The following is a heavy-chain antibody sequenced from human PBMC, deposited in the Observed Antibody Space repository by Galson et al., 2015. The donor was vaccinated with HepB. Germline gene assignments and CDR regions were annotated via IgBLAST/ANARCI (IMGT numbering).Heavy chain of an antibody. J-gene: IGHJ3*02. CDR1: GFTFSSYA. CDR3: AKDPSTYYYDSSGYHIDI. D-gene: IGHD3-22*01. V-gene: IGHV3-23*01. Sequence: SLRLSCAASGFTFSSYAMSWVRQAPGKGLEWVSAISGSGGSTYYADSVKGRFTISRDNSKNTLYLQMNSLRAEDTAVYYCAKDPSTYYYDSSGYHIDIWGQGTMVTVSS. CDR2: ISGSGGST.